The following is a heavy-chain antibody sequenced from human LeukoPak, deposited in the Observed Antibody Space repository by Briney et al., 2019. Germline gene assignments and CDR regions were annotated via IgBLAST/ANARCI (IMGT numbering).Heavy chain of an antibody. J-gene: IGHJ6*02. CDR3: ARRHYGLAD. V-gene: IGHV3-7*01. CDR1: GLTFSDHW. CDR2: INQDGRER. Sequence: GGSLRLSCAASGLTFSDHWMTWVRQAPGRGLEWVAHINQDGRERDYLDSVKGRFTISRDNARDSLYLQMISLRDEDTAVYYCARRHYGLADWGQGTTVTVSS.